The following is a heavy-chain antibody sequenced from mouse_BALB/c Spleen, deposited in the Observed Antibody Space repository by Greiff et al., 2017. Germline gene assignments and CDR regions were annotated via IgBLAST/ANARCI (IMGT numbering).Heavy chain of an antibody. V-gene: IGHV5-17*02. D-gene: IGHD2-1*01. J-gene: IGHJ3*01. CDR2: ISSGSSTI. CDR3: ARSSGNLFAY. CDR1: GFTFSSFG. Sequence: EVKLVESGGGLVQPGGSRKLSCAASGFTFSSFGMHWVRQAPEKGLEWVAYISSGSSTIYYADTVKGRFTISRDNPKNTLFLQMTSLRSEDTAMYYCARSSGNLFAYWGQGTLVTVSA.